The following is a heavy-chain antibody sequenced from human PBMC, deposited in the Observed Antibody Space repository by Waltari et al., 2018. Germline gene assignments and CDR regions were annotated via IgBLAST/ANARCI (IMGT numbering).Heavy chain of an antibody. Sequence: EVQLLESGGGLVQPGGSLRLSCAASGFTFSSYAMSWVRQAPGKGLEWVSVIYSGGSTYYADSVKGRFTISRDNSKNTLYLQMNSLRAEDTAVYYCAKRALAAAGTLNDYWGQGTLVTVSS. J-gene: IGHJ4*02. CDR1: GFTFSSYA. V-gene: IGHV3-23*03. CDR3: AKRALAAAGTLNDY. D-gene: IGHD6-13*01. CDR2: IYSGGST.